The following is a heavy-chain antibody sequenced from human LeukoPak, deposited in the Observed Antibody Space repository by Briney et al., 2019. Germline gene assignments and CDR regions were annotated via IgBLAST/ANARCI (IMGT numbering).Heavy chain of an antibody. J-gene: IGHJ6*02. CDR1: GGSFSGYY. CDR3: AGARGELLWFGELPQQIDYYYYGMDV. CDR2: INHSGST. Sequence: SETLSLTCAVYGGSFSGYYWSWIRQPPGKGLEWIGEINHSGSTNYNPSLKSRVTISVDTSKNQFSLKLSSVTAADTAVYYCAGARGELLWFGELPQQIDYYYYGMDVWGQGTTVTVSS. D-gene: IGHD3-10*01. V-gene: IGHV4-34*01.